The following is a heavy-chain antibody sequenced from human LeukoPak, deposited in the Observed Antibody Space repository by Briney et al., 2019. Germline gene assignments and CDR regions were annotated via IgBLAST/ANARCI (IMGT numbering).Heavy chain of an antibody. CDR3: ARDGKYCSGGACYVKFDS. CDR2: ISKSGSDI. J-gene: IGHJ4*02. Sequence: PGGSLRLSCAASGFTLTNYEMHWIRQAPGKGLEWVSYISKSGSDIYYTDSVRGRFTISRDNAKNSLYLQMDGLRADDTAVYYCARDGKYCSGGACYVKFDSWSQGTLVTVSS. V-gene: IGHV3-48*03. CDR1: GFTLTNYE. D-gene: IGHD2-15*01.